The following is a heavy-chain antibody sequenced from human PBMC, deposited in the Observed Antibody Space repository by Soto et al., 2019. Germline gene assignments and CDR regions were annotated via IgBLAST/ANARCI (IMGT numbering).Heavy chain of an antibody. V-gene: IGHV3-30*04. CDR1: GFTFSDHS. J-gene: IGHJ4*02. CDR2: IYYDGSQV. D-gene: IGHD2-2*01. Sequence: QVHLVESGGGVVQPGTSLRLSCRASGFTFSDHSMHWVRQPPGKGLEWVAVIYYDGSQVRYDASVKGRFTISRDNSENSLYLQMNNLRADDTAVYFCVRDMTKQTADLLFDSWGQGTLVSVSS. CDR3: VRDMTKQTADLLFDS.